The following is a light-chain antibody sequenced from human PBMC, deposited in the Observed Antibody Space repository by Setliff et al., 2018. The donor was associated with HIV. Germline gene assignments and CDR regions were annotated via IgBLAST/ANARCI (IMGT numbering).Light chain of an antibody. V-gene: IGLV2-14*01. Sequence: QSALTQPASVSGSPGQSITISCTGTSSDVGGYNYVSWYQQHPGKAPKPIIYEVTNRPSGVSNRFSGSKSGNTASLTISGLQAEDEADYYCSSYRSSDTGVFGTGTKV. J-gene: IGLJ1*01. CDR1: SSDVGGYNY. CDR2: EVT. CDR3: SSYRSSDTGV.